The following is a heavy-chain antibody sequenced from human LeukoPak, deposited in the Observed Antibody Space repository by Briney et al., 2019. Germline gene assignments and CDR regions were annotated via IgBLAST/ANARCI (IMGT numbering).Heavy chain of an antibody. V-gene: IGHV3-7*01. CDR3: ARGVYIAAAQYGY. Sequence: GGSLRLSCAASGFTFSSYWMSWVRQAPGKGLEWVANIKQDGSEKYYVDSVKGRLTISRDNAKNSLYLQMNSLRAEDTAVYYCARGVYIAAAQYGYWGQGTLVSVSS. CDR2: IKQDGSEK. D-gene: IGHD6-13*01. CDR1: GFTFSSYW. J-gene: IGHJ4*02.